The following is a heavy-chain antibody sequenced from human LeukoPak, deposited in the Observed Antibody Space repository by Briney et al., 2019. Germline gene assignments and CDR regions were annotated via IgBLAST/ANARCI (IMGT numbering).Heavy chain of an antibody. J-gene: IGHJ6*02. V-gene: IGHV3-21*01. CDR1: GFTFSSYS. D-gene: IGHD2-21*02. CDR2: ISSSSSYI. CDR3: ARDYTATSAMDV. Sequence: GGSLRLSCAASGFTFSSYSMNWVRQAPGKGLEWVSSISSSSSYIYYADSVKGRFTISRDNAKNSLYLQMNSLRAEDTALYYCARDYTATSAMDVWGQGTTVTVS.